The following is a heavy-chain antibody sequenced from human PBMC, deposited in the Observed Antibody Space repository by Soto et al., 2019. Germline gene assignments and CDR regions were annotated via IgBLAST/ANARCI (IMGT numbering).Heavy chain of an antibody. J-gene: IGHJ5*02. CDR2: IIPIFGTA. CDR3: ARDRENQYQLPQTFDP. D-gene: IGHD2-2*01. V-gene: IGHV1-69*13. CDR1: GGTFSSYA. Sequence: SVKVSCKASGGTFSSYAISWVRQAPGQGLEWMGGIIPIFGTANYAQKFQGRVTITADESTSTAYMERSSLRSEDTAVYYCARDRENQYQLPQTFDPWGQGTLVTVSS.